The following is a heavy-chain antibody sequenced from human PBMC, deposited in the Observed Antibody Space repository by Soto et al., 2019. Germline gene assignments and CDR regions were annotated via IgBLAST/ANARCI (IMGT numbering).Heavy chain of an antibody. J-gene: IGHJ5*02. V-gene: IGHV2-5*02. D-gene: IGHD3-3*01. CDR2: IYWDDDI. CDR1: GFSLTSSGVG. Sequence: QITLKESGPTLVKPTQTLTVTCTFSGFSLTSSGVGVGWIRQPPGKALEWVALIYWDDDIRYSPSLKSRPTITKDTSKNPVALKMTNMDPVDTATYYCARLYYGAQGPPIRGFDPWGQGILVTVSS. CDR3: ARLYYGAQGPPIRGFDP.